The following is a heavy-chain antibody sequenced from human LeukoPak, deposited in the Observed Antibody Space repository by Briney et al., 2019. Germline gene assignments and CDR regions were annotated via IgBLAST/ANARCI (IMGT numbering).Heavy chain of an antibody. CDR1: GFTFSSYS. CDR2: ISSSSSYK. V-gene: IGHV3-21*01. D-gene: IGHD3-3*01. CDR3: ASALRDFWSGYYVGGWFDP. Sequence: PGGPLRLSCAASGFTFSSYSMNWVRQAPGKGLEWVSSISSSSSYKYYADSVKGRFTISRDNAKNSLYLQMNSLRADDTAVYYCASALRDFWSGYYVGGWFDPWGQGTLVTVSS. J-gene: IGHJ5*02.